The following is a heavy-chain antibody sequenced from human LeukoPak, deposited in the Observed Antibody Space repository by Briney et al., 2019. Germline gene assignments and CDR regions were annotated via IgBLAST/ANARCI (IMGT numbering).Heavy chain of an antibody. J-gene: IGHJ6*02. CDR3: ARDRGYCSGGSCYGKDYYYGMDV. V-gene: IGHV3-48*02. Sequence: GKSLRLSCAASGFTFSSYSMNWVRQAPGKGLEWVSYISIIISTIYYADSVKGRFTISRDNAKNSLYLQMNSLRDEDTAVYYCARDRGYCSGGSCYGKDYYYGMDVWGQGTTVTVSS. CDR2: ISIIISTI. CDR1: GFTFSSYS. D-gene: IGHD2-15*01.